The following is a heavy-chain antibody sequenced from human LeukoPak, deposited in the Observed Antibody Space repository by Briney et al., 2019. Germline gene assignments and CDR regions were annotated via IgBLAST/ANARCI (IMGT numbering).Heavy chain of an antibody. CDR3: AKELLLWFGESSDALDI. CDR1: GFTFSSYA. CDR2: ISGSGGST. Sequence: GGSLRLSCAASGFTFSSYAMSWVRQAPGKGLEWVSAISGSGGSTYYADSVKGRFTISRDNSKNTLYLQMNSLRAEDTAVYYCAKELLLWFGESSDALDIWGQGTMVTVSS. J-gene: IGHJ3*02. D-gene: IGHD3-10*01. V-gene: IGHV3-23*01.